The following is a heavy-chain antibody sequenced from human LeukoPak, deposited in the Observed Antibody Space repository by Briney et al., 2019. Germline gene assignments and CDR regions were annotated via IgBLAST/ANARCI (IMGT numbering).Heavy chain of an antibody. CDR1: GYTFTIYY. CDR3: ARAVLYCSSTSCVNWFDP. CDR2: INPSGGST. Sequence: ASVKVSFKASGYTFTIYYMHWVRQAPGQGLEWMGIINPSGGSTSYAQKFQGRVTMTRDTSTSTVYMELSSLRSEDTAVYYCARAVLYCSSTSCVNWFDPWGQGTLVTVSS. D-gene: IGHD2-2*01. V-gene: IGHV1-46*01. J-gene: IGHJ5*02.